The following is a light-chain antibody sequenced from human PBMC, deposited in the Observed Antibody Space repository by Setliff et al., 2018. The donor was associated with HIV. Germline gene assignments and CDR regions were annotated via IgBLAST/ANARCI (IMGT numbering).Light chain of an antibody. CDR2: DVN. CDR1: SSDVGGYNY. CDR3: SSYAGTNNPYV. Sequence: QSALAQPPSASGSPGQSVTISCTGTSSDVGGYNYVSWYQHHPGRPPKLLIYDVNQRPSGVPDRFSGSKSGNTASLTVSGLQTEDEADYYCSSYAGTNNPYVFGTGTKVTVL. J-gene: IGLJ1*01. V-gene: IGLV2-8*01.